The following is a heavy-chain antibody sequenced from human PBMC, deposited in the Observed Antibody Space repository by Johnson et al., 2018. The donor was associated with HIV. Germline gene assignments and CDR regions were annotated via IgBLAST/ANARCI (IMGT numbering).Heavy chain of an antibody. CDR1: GFTFSSYG. D-gene: IGHD3-22*01. CDR3: ARGYGTSGYYYGDAFDI. Sequence: QVQLVESGGGVVQPGRSLRLSCAASGFTFSSYGMHCVRQAPGQGLEWVAVISSDGSNKYYADSVRGRFTISRDNSKDTLYLQMYGLRPEDTALYYCARGYGTSGYYYGDAFDIWGQGTLVTVSS. CDR2: ISSDGSNK. V-gene: IGHV3-30*03. J-gene: IGHJ3*02.